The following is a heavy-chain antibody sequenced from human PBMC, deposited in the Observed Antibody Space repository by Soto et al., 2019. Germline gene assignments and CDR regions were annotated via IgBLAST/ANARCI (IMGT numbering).Heavy chain of an antibody. J-gene: IGHJ4*02. CDR3: ARGRRPPLWFGVSYFDY. CDR2: IYYSGST. Sequence: QVQLQESGPGLVKPSQTLSLTCTVSGGSISSGGYYWSWIRQHPGKGLEWIGYIYYSGSTYYNPSLKSQVTISVDTSKNQFSLKLSSVTAADTAVYYCARGRRPPLWFGVSYFDYWGQGTLVTVSS. V-gene: IGHV4-31*01. CDR1: GGSISSGGYY. D-gene: IGHD3-10*01.